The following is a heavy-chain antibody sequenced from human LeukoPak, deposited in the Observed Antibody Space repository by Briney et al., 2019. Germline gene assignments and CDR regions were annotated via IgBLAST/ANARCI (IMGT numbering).Heavy chain of an antibody. CDR1: GGSISSGGYS. J-gene: IGHJ4*02. D-gene: IGHD5-24*01. V-gene: IGHV4-30-2*01. CDR2: IYHSGST. CDR3: ARGGYNRYYFDY. Sequence: NPSQTLSLTCAVSGGSISSGGYSWSWIRQPPGKGLEWIGYIYHSGSTYYNPSFKSRVTISVDRSKNQFSLKLSSVTAADTAVYYCARGGYNRYYFDYWGQGTLVTVSS.